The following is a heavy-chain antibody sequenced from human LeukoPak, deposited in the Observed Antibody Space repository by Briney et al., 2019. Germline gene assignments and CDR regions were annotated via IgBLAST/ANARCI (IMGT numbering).Heavy chain of an antibody. Sequence: GGSLRLSCAASGFTVSSNYMSWVRQAPGKGLEWVSVIYSGGSTYYADSVKGRFTISRDNSKNTLYLQMNSLRAEDTAVYYCARENRYCSGGSCYYFDYWGQGTLVTVSS. V-gene: IGHV3-53*01. CDR2: IYSGGST. J-gene: IGHJ4*02. D-gene: IGHD2-15*01. CDR1: GFTVSSNY. CDR3: ARENRYCSGGSCYYFDY.